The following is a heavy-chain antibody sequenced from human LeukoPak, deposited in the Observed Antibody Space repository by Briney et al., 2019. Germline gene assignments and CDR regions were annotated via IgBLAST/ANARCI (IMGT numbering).Heavy chain of an antibody. Sequence: SETLSLTCTVSGGSISSSSYYWGWIRQPPGKGLEWIGSIYYSGSTYYNPSLKSRVTISVDTSKNQFSLKLSSVTAADTAVYYCAKSGSYYGSTSGWGQGTLVTVSP. CDR1: GGSISSSSYY. CDR2: IYYSGST. V-gene: IGHV4-39*07. CDR3: AKSGSYYGSTSG. D-gene: IGHD3-10*01. J-gene: IGHJ4*02.